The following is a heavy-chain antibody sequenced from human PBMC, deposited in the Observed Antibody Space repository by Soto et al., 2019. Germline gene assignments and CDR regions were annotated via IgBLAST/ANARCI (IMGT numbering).Heavy chain of an antibody. V-gene: IGHV3-23*01. D-gene: IGHD3-10*01. CDR1: GFTFSSYA. CDR3: ARDQSFDRSYYYGIDV. J-gene: IGHJ6*02. Sequence: GGSLRLSCAAAGFTFSSYARSWVRQAPGKGLEWVSAISGSGGSTYYADSVKGRFTISRDNSKNTLYLQMNSLRAEDTAVYYCARDQSFDRSYYYGIDVWGQGTTVTVSS. CDR2: ISGSGGST.